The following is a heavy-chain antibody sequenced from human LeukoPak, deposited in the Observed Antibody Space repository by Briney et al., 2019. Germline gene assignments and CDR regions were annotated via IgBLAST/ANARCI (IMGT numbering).Heavy chain of an antibody. CDR3: ARSVHIVVVTAIGY. V-gene: IGHV1-2*02. D-gene: IGHD2-21*02. Sequence: ASGKVSCNASGYTFTGYYMHWVRQAPGQGLEWMGWINSNSGGTNDTQKFQCRVTMTRDTSISTAYMELNRLRSDDTAVYYCARSVHIVVVTAIGYWGQGTLVTVSS. CDR2: INSNSGGT. J-gene: IGHJ4*02. CDR1: GYTFTGYY.